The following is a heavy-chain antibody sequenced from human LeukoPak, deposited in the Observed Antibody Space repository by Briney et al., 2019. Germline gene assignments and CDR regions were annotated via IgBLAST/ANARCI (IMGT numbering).Heavy chain of an antibody. Sequence: SQTLSLTCAVSGGSISSGGYSWSWIRQPPGKGLEWIGYIYHSGSTYYNPSLKSRVTISVDRSKNQFSLKLSSVTAADTAVYYCARRYCSSTSCHGLDPWGQGTLVTVSS. D-gene: IGHD2-2*01. V-gene: IGHV4-30-2*01. CDR3: ARRYCSSTSCHGLDP. J-gene: IGHJ5*02. CDR1: GGSISSGGYS. CDR2: IYHSGST.